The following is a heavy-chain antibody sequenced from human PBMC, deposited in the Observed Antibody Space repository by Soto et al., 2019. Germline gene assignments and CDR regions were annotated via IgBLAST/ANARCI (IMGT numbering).Heavy chain of an antibody. Sequence: QVQLVESGGGLVKPGGSLRLSCAASGFTFSDYYMSWIRQAPGKGLEWVSYISSSGSTIYYADSVKGRFTISRDNAKKPLYLQMTSLRAEDTAVYYCASPTVAPHYGVDVWGQGTTFTVSS. CDR2: ISSSGSTI. J-gene: IGHJ6*01. D-gene: IGHD4-17*01. CDR1: GFTFSDYY. CDR3: ASPTVAPHYGVDV. V-gene: IGHV3-11*01.